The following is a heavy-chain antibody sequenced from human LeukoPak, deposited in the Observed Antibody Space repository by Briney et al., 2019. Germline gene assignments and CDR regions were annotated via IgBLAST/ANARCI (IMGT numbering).Heavy chain of an antibody. CDR3: ARDRGEGIVGTFDY. D-gene: IGHD1-26*01. Sequence: SETLSLTCTVSGDSISNHYWSWIRQPPGKGLVWIGYIFYSANTHYNPSLKSRVTMSVDTYKNQFSLRLSSVTPAATPVYYCARDRGEGIVGTFDYWGQGTLVTVSS. V-gene: IGHV4-59*11. CDR2: IFYSANT. CDR1: GDSISNHY. J-gene: IGHJ4*02.